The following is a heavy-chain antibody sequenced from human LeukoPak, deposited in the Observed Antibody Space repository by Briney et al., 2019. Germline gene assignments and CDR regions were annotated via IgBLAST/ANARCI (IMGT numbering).Heavy chain of an antibody. D-gene: IGHD4/OR15-4a*01. CDR1: GFTVSTNS. CDR2: IYSDNT. Sequence: GGSLRLSCTVSGFTVSTNSMSWVRQAPGKGLEWVSFIYSDNTHYSDSVKGRFTISRDNSNNTLYLQMNSLRAEDTAVYYCARRAGAYSHPYDYWGQGTLVTVSS. CDR3: ARRAGAYSHPYDY. V-gene: IGHV3-53*01. J-gene: IGHJ4*02.